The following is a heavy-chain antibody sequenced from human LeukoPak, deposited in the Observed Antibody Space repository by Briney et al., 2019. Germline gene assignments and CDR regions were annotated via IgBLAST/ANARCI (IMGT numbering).Heavy chain of an antibody. Sequence: SSVKVSCKPSGYTFTSYGISWVRQAPGQGLEWMGWISAYNGNTNYAQKLQGRVTMTTDTSTSTAYMELRSLRSDDTAVYYCASGVLTGTGFDYWGQGTLVTVSS. CDR1: GYTFTSYG. J-gene: IGHJ4*02. D-gene: IGHD1-20*01. CDR3: ASGVLTGTGFDY. CDR2: ISAYNGNT. V-gene: IGHV1-18*01.